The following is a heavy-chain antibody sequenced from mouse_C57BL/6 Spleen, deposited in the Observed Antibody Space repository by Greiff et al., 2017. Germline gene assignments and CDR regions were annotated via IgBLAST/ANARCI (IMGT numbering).Heavy chain of an antibody. Sequence: VQLQQSGAELARPGASVKMSCKASGYTFTSYTMHWVKQRPGQGLEWIGYMNPSSGYTKYNQKFKDKATLTADKSSSTAYMQLSSLTSEDSAVYYCARDGGDAMDYWGQGTSVTVSS. CDR1: GYTFTSYT. J-gene: IGHJ4*01. CDR2: MNPSSGYT. CDR3: ARDGGDAMDY. D-gene: IGHD1-1*02. V-gene: IGHV1-4*01.